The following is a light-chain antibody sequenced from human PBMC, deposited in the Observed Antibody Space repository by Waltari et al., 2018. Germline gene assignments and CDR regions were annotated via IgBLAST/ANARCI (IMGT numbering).Light chain of an antibody. CDR3: QHYVRLPAT. J-gene: IGKJ1*01. Sequence: IVLTQSPGTLSLSPGEQATLYCRASQSVSRSLAWYQQKPGQAPKLLIYGASTRATGIPDSFTGSGSGTDFSLTISSLEPEDFAIYFCQHYVRLPATFGQGTKVEIK. V-gene: IGKV3-20*01. CDR2: GAS. CDR1: QSVSRS.